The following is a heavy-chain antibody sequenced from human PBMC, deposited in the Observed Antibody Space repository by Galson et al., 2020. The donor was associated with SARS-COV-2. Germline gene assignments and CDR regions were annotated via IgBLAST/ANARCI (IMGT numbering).Heavy chain of an antibody. V-gene: IGHV4-39*01. Sequence: ETSETLSITCTVSGGSISSSAYYWGWVRQPPGKGLEWIGSSFHTGRPSYSNPSLKSRVTISVDTAKNQFSLKLRSVTAADTAVYYCVRPHSSGWSFDCFDVWGQGTLVTVSS. CDR1: GGSISSSAYY. D-gene: IGHD6-19*01. CDR2: SFHTGRPS. CDR3: VRPHSSGWSFDCFDV. J-gene: IGHJ3*01.